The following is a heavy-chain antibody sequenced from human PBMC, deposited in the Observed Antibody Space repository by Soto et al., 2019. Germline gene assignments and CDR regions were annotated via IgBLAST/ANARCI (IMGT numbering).Heavy chain of an antibody. CDR2: IRAYNGNT. CDR3: ARRKYPSSSWYDDYGMDX. J-gene: IGHJ6*02. Sequence: RASVKVSCKASGYTFTSYGISWVRQAPGQGLEWMGWIRAYNGNTNYAQKLQGRVTMTTDTSTSTAYMELRSLRSDDTAVYYCARRKYPSSSWYDDYGMDXWGQGTTVTVS. D-gene: IGHD6-13*01. CDR1: GYTFTSYG. V-gene: IGHV1-18*04.